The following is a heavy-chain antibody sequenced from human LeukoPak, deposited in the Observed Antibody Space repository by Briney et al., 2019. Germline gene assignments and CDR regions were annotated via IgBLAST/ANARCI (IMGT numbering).Heavy chain of an antibody. D-gene: IGHD3-22*01. CDR1: GFTFSSYG. CDR2: ISGSGGST. CDR3: ARDATYYYDSSGYYPY. Sequence: GGSLRLSCAASGFTFSSYGMSWVRQAPGKGLEWVSAISGSGGSTYYADSVKGRFTISRDNSKNTLYLQMNSLRAEDTAVYYCARDATYYYDSSGYYPYWGQGTLVTVSS. V-gene: IGHV3-23*01. J-gene: IGHJ4*02.